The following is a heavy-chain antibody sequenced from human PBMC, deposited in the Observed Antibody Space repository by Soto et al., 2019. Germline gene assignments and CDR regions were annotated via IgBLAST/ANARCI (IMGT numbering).Heavy chain of an antibody. J-gene: IGHJ4*02. D-gene: IGHD3-9*01. V-gene: IGHV4-39*01. CDR2: IYYSGST. Sequence: SETLSLTCGFSGGSISSYYWILIRQPPGKGLEWIGSIYYSGSTYHNPSLKSRVTISVDRSNNQFSLKLTSVTAADTAVYYCARHFSVDHFDYWGQGALVTVSS. CDR3: ARHFSVDHFDY. CDR1: GGSISSYY.